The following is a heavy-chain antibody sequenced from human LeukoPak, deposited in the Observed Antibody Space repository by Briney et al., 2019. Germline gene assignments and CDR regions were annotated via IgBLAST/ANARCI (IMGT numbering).Heavy chain of an antibody. V-gene: IGHV3-48*01. J-gene: IGHJ4*02. CDR3: AKGRRPAAISSFDY. Sequence: GGSLRLSCAASGFTFNAFGMNWVRQAPGKGLEWVSYIGTTSGAIYYADSVKGRFTISRDSAKNSLYLQMNSLRAEDTAVYYCAKGRRPAAISSFDYWGQGTLVTVSS. CDR1: GFTFNAFG. CDR2: IGTTSGAI. D-gene: IGHD2-2*01.